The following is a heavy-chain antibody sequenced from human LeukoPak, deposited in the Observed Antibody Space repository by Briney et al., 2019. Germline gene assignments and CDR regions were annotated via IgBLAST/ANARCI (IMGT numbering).Heavy chain of an antibody. V-gene: IGHV3-30*09. CDR1: GFTFSSYA. CDR2: ISYDGGNK. Sequence: GRSLRLSCAASGFTFSSYAMHWVRQAPGKGLEWVAVISYDGGNKYYADSVKGRFAISRDNSKNTLYLQMNSLRAEDTAVYYCARDQDVVVVTAIWYYWGQGTLVTVSS. D-gene: IGHD2-21*02. J-gene: IGHJ4*02. CDR3: ARDQDVVVVTAIWYY.